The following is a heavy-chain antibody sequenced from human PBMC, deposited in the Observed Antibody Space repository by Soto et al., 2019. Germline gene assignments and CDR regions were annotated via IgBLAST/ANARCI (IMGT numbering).Heavy chain of an antibody. D-gene: IGHD3-10*01. Sequence: QVYLQESGPGLVKPSQTLSLTCTVSGDSISSGDYYWSWIRQPPGKGQEWIGYIFYTGSTYYNPSLRSRVSIFVDTATNQFSLKVNSVVAADAAVYYGARGTESTARAVVMDWGQGTLITFSS. CDR2: IFYTGST. J-gene: IGHJ4*02. CDR1: GDSISSGDYY. V-gene: IGHV4-30-4*01. CDR3: ARGTESTARAVVMD.